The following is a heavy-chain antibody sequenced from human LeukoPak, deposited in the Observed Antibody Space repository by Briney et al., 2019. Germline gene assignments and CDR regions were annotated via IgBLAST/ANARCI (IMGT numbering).Heavy chain of an antibody. V-gene: IGHV4-59*01. CDR1: GGSISRYH. CDR3: ARGQTGYPYYFDY. Sequence: PSETLPLTCTVSGGSISRYHWSWIRQPPGKGLEWIGYIYYSWSTNYNPSLKSRVTISVDTSKNQFSLKLSSVTAADTAVYYCARGQTGYPYYFDYWGQGTLVTVYS. CDR2: IYYSWST. D-gene: IGHD3-9*01. J-gene: IGHJ4*02.